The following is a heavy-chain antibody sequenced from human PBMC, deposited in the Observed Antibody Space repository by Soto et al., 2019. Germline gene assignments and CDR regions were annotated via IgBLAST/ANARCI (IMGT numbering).Heavy chain of an antibody. V-gene: IGHV1-2*04. CDR2: INPNSGGT. Sequence: GASVKVSCKASGYTFTGYYMHWVRQAPVQGLEWMGWINPNSGGTNYAQKFQGWVTMTRDTSISTAYMELSRLRSDDTAVYYCARENSGYDTQCFDYWGQGTLVTVSS. CDR3: ARENSGYDTQCFDY. CDR1: GYTFTGYY. J-gene: IGHJ4*02. D-gene: IGHD5-12*01.